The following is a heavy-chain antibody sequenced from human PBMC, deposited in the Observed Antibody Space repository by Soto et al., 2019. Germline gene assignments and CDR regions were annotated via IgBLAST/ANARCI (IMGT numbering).Heavy chain of an antibody. V-gene: IGHV4-39*02. Sequence: QVQLEESGPGLVKPPETLNLTCTVSGASISGRSSYSWGWIRQPPGKGLEWIGTIYYSGATYYSPSLQGRVSISVDTSKNHFSLMMNSLTAADTAVYFFARLSAVRGVIHYWGQGTLVAVSS. D-gene: IGHD3-10*01. CDR2: IYYSGAT. CDR3: ARLSAVRGVIHY. CDR1: GASISGRSSYS. J-gene: IGHJ4*02.